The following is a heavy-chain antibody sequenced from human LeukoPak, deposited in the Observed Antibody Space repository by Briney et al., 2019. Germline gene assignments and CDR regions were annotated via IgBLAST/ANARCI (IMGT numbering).Heavy chain of an antibody. CDR3: ARVAARLANWFDP. CDR2: IYYGGST. D-gene: IGHD6-6*01. J-gene: IGHJ5*02. CDR1: GGSISSYY. Sequence: SETLSLTCTVSGGSISSYYWSWIRQPPGKGLEWIGYIYYGGSTNYNPSLKSRVTISVDTSKNQFSLKLSSVTAADTAVYYCARVAARLANWFDPWGQGTLVTVSS. V-gene: IGHV4-59*01.